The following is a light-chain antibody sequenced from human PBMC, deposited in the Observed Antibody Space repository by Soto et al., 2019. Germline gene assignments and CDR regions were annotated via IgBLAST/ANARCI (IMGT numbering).Light chain of an antibody. CDR2: WAS. CDR1: QSVLSTSSNQNY. V-gene: IGKV4-1*01. Sequence: DIVMTQSPGSLAVSLGERATINCKSSQSVLSTSSNQNYLAWYQKKPGQPPKLLFYWASTRASGVSDRFSGSGSETDFSLTIFSLQAEDVAEYYCHQYYTTPCTFGQGTKLEIK. CDR3: HQYYTTPCT. J-gene: IGKJ2*02.